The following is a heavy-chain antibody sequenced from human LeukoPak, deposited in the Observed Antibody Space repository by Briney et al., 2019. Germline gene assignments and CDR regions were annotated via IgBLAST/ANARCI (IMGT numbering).Heavy chain of an antibody. CDR2: IIPIFGTA. V-gene: IGHV1-69*13. CDR1: GGTFSSYA. CDR3: ARGDTAMVTPDY. Sequence: SVKVSCKASGGTFSSYAISWVRQAPGQGLEWMGGIIPIFGTANYAQKFQGRVTITADESTSTAYMELSSLRSEDTAVYYCARGDTAMVTPDYWGQGTLVTVSS. D-gene: IGHD5-18*01. J-gene: IGHJ4*02.